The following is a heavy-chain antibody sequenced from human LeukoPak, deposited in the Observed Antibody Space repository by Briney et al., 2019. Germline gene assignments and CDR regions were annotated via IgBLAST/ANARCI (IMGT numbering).Heavy chain of an antibody. D-gene: IGHD4-17*01. V-gene: IGHV1-69*05. CDR2: IMALFGTA. Sequence: SSVKVSCKTSGGTFNNSAISWVRQAPGQGLEWLGGIMALFGTAGYAQKFQGRVTITKDESTRTVYLELTSLTSDDTAVYYCARDVHGDYGSGWFDPWGQGTLVSVSS. CDR1: GGTFNNSA. J-gene: IGHJ5*02. CDR3: ARDVHGDYGSGWFDP.